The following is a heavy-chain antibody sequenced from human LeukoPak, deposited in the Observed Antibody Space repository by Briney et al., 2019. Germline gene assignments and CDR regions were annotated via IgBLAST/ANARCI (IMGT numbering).Heavy chain of an antibody. CDR3: ARVHSSSWSPYYYYIDV. D-gene: IGHD6-13*01. CDR2: IYTSGST. CDR1: GGSISSDGYF. Sequence: SETLSLTCTVSGGSISSDGYFWNWIRQPAGKGLEWIGRIYTSGSTTYNPSLKSRVTISVDTSKNQFSLRLSSVTAADTAVYYCARVHSSSWSPYYYYIDVWGKGATVTVSS. V-gene: IGHV4-61*02. J-gene: IGHJ6*03.